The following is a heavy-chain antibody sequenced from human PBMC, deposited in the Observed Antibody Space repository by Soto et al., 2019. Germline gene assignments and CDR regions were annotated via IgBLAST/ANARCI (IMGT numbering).Heavy chain of an antibody. J-gene: IGHJ4*02. CDR3: ARVDDYDRSGYYGY. CDR1: GYTFTIYG. Sequence: QVQLVQSGAEVKKPGASVKVSCKASGYTFTIYGISWVRQAPGQGLEWMGWISGYNGNTDYAQNLQDRVTLTTDASTSSVYMELRSLRSDDTAVYYCARVDDYDRSGYYGYGGQGTLITVSS. CDR2: ISGYNGNT. V-gene: IGHV1-18*04. D-gene: IGHD3-22*01.